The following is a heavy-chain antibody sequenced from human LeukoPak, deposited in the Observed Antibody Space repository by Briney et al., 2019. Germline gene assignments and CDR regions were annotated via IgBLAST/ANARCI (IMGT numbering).Heavy chain of an antibody. D-gene: IGHD4-17*01. CDR1: GFTFSSFW. V-gene: IGHV3-74*01. CDR3: ARPQHGDLYAFDI. CDR2: VNGDGSST. J-gene: IGHJ3*02. Sequence: RGSLRLSCAASGFTFSSFWMHWVRQAPGKGLVWVSRVNGDGSSTTYADSVKGRFTISRDSAKNTAYLQMNSLGAEDTAVYYCARPQHGDLYAFDIWGHGTMVTVSS.